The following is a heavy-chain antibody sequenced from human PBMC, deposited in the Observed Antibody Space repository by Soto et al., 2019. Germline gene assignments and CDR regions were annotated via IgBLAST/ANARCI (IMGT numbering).Heavy chain of an antibody. CDR3: ARDEVCSGGSCYVY. CDR2: IIPIFGTA. J-gene: IGHJ4*02. Sequence: QVQLVQSGAEVKKPGSSVMVSCKASGGTFSSYAISWVRQAPGQGLEWMGGIIPIFGTANYAQKFQGRVTITADESTSTAYMELSSLRSEDTAVYYCARDEVCSGGSCYVYWGQGTLVTVSS. CDR1: GGTFSSYA. D-gene: IGHD2-15*01. V-gene: IGHV1-69*01.